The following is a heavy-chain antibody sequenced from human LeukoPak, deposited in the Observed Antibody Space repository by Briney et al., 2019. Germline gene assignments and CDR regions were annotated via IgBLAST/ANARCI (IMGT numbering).Heavy chain of an antibody. CDR1: GYTFTSYY. CDR3: ARDSLYGVVDY. J-gene: IGHJ4*02. D-gene: IGHD4-17*01. Sequence: ASVKVSCKTSGYTFTSYYIHWVRQAPGQGLEWMGIINPSGGSTSYAQKFQGRVTMTRDTSTSTVYMYLSSLRSEDTAVYYCARDSLYGVVDYWGQGALVTVSS. V-gene: IGHV1-46*01. CDR2: INPSGGST.